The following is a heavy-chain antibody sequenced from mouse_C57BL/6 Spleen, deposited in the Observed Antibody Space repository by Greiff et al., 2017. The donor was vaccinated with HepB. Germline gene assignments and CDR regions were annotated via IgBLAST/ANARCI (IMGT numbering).Heavy chain of an antibody. V-gene: IGHV5-9*01. CDR2: ISGGGGNT. Sequence: EVHLVESGGGLVKPGGSLKLSCAASGFTFSSYTMSWVRQTPEKRLEWVATISGGGGNTYYPDSVKGRFTISRDNAKNTLYLQMSSLRSEDTALYYGARRETAQATAWFAYWGQGTLVTVSA. CDR1: GFTFSSYT. J-gene: IGHJ3*01. D-gene: IGHD3-2*02. CDR3: ARRETAQATAWFAY.